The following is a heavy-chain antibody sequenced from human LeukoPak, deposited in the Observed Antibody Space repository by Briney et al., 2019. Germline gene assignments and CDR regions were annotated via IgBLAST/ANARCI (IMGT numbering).Heavy chain of an antibody. D-gene: IGHD3-10*01. CDR1: GCTFTSYG. Sequence: ASVKVSCKASGCTFTSYGISWVRQAPGQGLEWMGWISAYNGNTNYAQKLQGRVTMTTDTSTSTAYMELRSLRSDDTAVYYCARDRRYYYGSGSYYLDDYWGQGTLVTVSS. CDR3: ARDRRYYYGSGSYYLDDY. CDR2: ISAYNGNT. J-gene: IGHJ4*02. V-gene: IGHV1-18*01.